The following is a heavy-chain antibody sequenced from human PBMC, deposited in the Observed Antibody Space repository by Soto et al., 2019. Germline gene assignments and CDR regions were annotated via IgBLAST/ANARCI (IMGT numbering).Heavy chain of an antibody. Sequence: LRLSCAASGFTFSSYAMHWVRQAPGKGLEWVAVISYDGSNKYYADSVKGRFTISRDNSKNTLYLQMNSLRAEDTAVYYCARDRGSGYHYYYGMDVWGQGTTVTVSS. CDR2: ISYDGSNK. CDR3: ARDRGSGYHYYYGMDV. D-gene: IGHD3-22*01. CDR1: GFTFSSYA. J-gene: IGHJ6*02. V-gene: IGHV3-30-3*01.